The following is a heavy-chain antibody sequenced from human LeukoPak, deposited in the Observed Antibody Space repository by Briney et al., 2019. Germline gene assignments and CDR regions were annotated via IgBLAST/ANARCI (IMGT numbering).Heavy chain of an antibody. CDR3: ARADNWGTYIY. D-gene: IGHD3-16*01. V-gene: IGHV1-3*01. J-gene: IGHJ4*02. CDR2: ITAGDGNT. Sequence: GASVKVSCKASGYTFTNYAIHWVRQAPGQRLEWMGWITAGDGNTKYTQKFQGRVTITRDTSASTAYMEVSSLTSEDTAVYFCARADNWGTYIYWGQGTLVTVSS. CDR1: GYTFTNYA.